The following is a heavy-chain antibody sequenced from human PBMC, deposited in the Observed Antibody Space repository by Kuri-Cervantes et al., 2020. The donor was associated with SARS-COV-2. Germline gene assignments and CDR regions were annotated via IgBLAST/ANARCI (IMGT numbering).Heavy chain of an antibody. Sequence: GESLKISCAASGFTFSSYWMHWVRPAPGKGLVWVSRINSDGSSTSYADSVKGRFTISRDNAKNTLYLQMNSLRAEDTAVYYCATLDGMDVWGQGTTVTVSS. CDR1: GFTFSSYW. CDR2: INSDGSST. CDR3: ATLDGMDV. V-gene: IGHV3-74*01. J-gene: IGHJ6*02.